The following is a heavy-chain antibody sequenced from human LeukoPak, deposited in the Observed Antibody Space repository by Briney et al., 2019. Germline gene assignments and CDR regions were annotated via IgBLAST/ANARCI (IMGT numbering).Heavy chain of an antibody. J-gene: IGHJ5*02. CDR1: GDTFTSYD. CDR2: MNPKSGNT. CDR3: ARPGTNFGINWFDP. D-gene: IGHD3-3*01. Sequence: SVKVSCKASGDTFTSYDINWVRQATGQGLEWMGWMNPKSGNTGYAQKLQGRVTMTRNTSTSTAYTELSSLRSEDTAVCYCARPGTNFGINWFDPWGQGTLVTVSS. V-gene: IGHV1-8*01.